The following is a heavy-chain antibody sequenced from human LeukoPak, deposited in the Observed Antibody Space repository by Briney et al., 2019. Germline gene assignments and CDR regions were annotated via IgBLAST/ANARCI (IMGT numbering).Heavy chain of an antibody. CDR1: GGSISSYY. CDR3: ARAELGTLFDY. Sequence: SETLSLTCTVSGGSISSYYWSWIRQPPGKGLEWIGYIYYSGSTNYNPSLKSRVSISVDTSKNQFSLKLSSVTAADTAVYYCARAELGTLFDYWGQGTLVTVSS. V-gene: IGHV4-59*01. CDR2: IYYSGST. J-gene: IGHJ4*02. D-gene: IGHD7-27*01.